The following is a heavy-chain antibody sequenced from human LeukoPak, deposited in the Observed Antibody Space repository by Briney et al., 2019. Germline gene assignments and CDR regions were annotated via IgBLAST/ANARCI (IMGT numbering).Heavy chain of an antibody. CDR1: GFTFSSRA. D-gene: IGHD3-10*01. Sequence: GGSLRLSCAASGFTFSSRAMSWVRQAPGKGLEWVSAISGSGGSTYYADSVKGRFTISRDNSKNTLYLQMNSLRVEDTAVYYCARDMTRFYYGSGSYYPPDYWGQGTLVTVSS. CDR3: ARDMTRFYYGSGSYYPPDY. V-gene: IGHV3-23*01. CDR2: ISGSGGST. J-gene: IGHJ4*02.